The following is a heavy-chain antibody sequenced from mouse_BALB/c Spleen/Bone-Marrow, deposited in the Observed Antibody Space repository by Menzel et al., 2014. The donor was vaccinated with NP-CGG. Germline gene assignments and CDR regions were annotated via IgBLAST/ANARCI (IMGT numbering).Heavy chain of an antibody. J-gene: IGHJ2*02. V-gene: IGHV2-6-1*01. CDR3: AKHGGGYFDY. CDR2: IWNDGST. Sequence: VQLQQSGPGLVAPSQSLSITCTISGFSLTSYGVHWVRQPPGKGLEWLTVIWNDGSTTYNSALKYRLTISKDNSKSQVFLKMNSLQTDDTGMYYCAKHGGGYFDYWGQGTSLTVSS. CDR1: GFSLTSYG.